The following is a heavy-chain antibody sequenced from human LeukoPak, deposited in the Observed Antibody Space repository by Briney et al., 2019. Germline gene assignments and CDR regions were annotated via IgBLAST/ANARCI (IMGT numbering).Heavy chain of an antibody. CDR1: GGSISSSSYY. CDR2: IYYSGST. CDR3: ARADYSTKGAFDY. V-gene: IGHV4-39*01. Sequence: SETLSLTCTVSGGSISSSSYYWGWIRQPPGKGLEWIGCIYYSGSTYYNPSLKSRVTISVDTSKNQFSLKLSSVTAADTAVYYCARADYSTKGAFDYWGQGTLVTVSS. D-gene: IGHD4-4*01. J-gene: IGHJ4*02.